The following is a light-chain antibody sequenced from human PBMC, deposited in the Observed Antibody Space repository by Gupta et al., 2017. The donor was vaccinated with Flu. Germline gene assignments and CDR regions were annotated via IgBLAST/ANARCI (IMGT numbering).Light chain of an antibody. CDR1: TSDVGISNY. CDR2: DVN. Sequence: SITFSWTGTTSDVGISNYVSCSPQHPGKAHKLIIYDVNKRPAGVANRFSGSKSGNTASLTISGLKAEDEADYYCNSYTSSSTLVFGGGTKLTVL. J-gene: IGLJ3*02. V-gene: IGLV2-14*03. CDR3: NSYTSSSTLV.